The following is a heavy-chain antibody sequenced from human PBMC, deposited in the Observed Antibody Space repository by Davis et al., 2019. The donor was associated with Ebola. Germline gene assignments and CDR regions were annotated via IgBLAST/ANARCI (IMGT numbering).Heavy chain of an antibody. CDR3: ARVSREYQLLSAYYYYGMDV. J-gene: IGHJ6*02. CDR2: MNPNSGNT. D-gene: IGHD2-2*01. Sequence: ASVKVSCKASGYTFTSYDINWVRQATGQGLEWMGWMNPNSGNTGYAQKFQGRVTITRNTSISTAYMELSSLRSEDTAVYYCARVSREYQLLSAYYYYGMDVWGQGTTVTVSS. V-gene: IGHV1-8*03. CDR1: GYTFTSYD.